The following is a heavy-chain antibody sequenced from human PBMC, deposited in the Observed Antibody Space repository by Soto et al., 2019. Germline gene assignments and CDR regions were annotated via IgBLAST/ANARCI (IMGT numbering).Heavy chain of an antibody. CDR2: ISSSSSYI. V-gene: IGHV3-21*01. CDR3: ARDGLRWSGGYYYGMDV. J-gene: IGHJ6*02. CDR1: GFTFSSYS. D-gene: IGHD4-17*01. Sequence: PGGSLRLSCAASGFTFSSYSMNWVRQAPGKGLEWVSSISSSSSYIYYADSVKGRFTISRDNAKNSLYLQMNSLRAEDTAVYYCARDGLRWSGGYYYGMDVWVQGTTVTVSS.